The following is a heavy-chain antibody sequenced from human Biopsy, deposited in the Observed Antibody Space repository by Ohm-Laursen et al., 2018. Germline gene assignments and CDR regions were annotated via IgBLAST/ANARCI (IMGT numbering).Heavy chain of an antibody. V-gene: IGHV3-7*04. J-gene: IGHJ4*02. CDR2: IKEDGSEI. Sequence: GSLKFSCAASGFSFRDYWMSWVRRAPGKGLEWVATIKEDGSEIKYVASVKGRFTISRDNTESSLYLQMNNLTAEDTAVYYCARGPPGVATIGRGQGTLVTVSS. D-gene: IGHD5-24*01. CDR1: GFSFRDYW. CDR3: ARGPPGVATIG.